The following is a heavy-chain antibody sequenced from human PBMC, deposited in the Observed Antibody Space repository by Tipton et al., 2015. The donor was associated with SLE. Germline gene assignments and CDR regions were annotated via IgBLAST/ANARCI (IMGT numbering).Heavy chain of an antibody. CDR2: INHSGST. V-gene: IGHV4-34*01. J-gene: IGHJ1*01. Sequence: TLSLTCTVYSGSFSGYYWSWIRQPPGKGLEWIGEINHSGSTNYNPSLKSRVTISVDTSKKQFSLKLSSVSAADTAVYYCARWGDFWSVYKHLGQGTLVTGSS. CDR1: SGSFSGYY. CDR3: ARWGDFWSVYKH. D-gene: IGHD3-3*01.